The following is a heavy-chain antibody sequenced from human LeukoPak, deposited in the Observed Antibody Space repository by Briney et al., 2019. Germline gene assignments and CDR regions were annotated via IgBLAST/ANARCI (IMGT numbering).Heavy chain of an antibody. D-gene: IGHD6-19*01. J-gene: IGHJ4*02. Sequence: TGGSLRLSCAASGFTFTSYSMNWVRQAPGKGLEWVSTISGGGGSTYYADSVKGRFTISRDNSKNTLYLQVTSLRAEDTAVYYCAKSKRQWLALFDYWGQGTLVTVSS. CDR2: ISGGGGST. CDR3: AKSKRQWLALFDY. V-gene: IGHV3-23*01. CDR1: GFTFTSYS.